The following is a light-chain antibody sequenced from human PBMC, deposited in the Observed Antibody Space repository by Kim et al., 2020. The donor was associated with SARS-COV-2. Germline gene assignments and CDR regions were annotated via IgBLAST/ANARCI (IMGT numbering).Light chain of an antibody. CDR1: QSISSL. Sequence: GDRVTITCRASQSISSLLAWYQQKPGKAPNLLIYKASTLESGVPSRFSGSGSGTEFTLTISSLQPDDFATYYCQQYNSSPWTFGQGTKV. J-gene: IGKJ1*01. V-gene: IGKV1-5*03. CDR3: QQYNSSPWT. CDR2: KAS.